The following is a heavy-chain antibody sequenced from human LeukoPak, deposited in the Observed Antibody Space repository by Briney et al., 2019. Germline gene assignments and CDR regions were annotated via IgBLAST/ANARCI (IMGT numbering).Heavy chain of an antibody. J-gene: IGHJ4*02. V-gene: IGHV4-4*09. CDR3: ARLTRLSTSPDRYYLDY. CDR2: IYTSGGT. D-gene: IGHD6-6*01. Sequence: SETLSLTCTVSGDSISSYYWSWVRQPPGKGLEWIGYIYTSGGTNYIPSLKGRVTISIDTSKNQFSLKLSSVTAADSAVYYCARLTRLSTSPDRYYLDYWGQGTLVTVSS. CDR1: GDSISSYY.